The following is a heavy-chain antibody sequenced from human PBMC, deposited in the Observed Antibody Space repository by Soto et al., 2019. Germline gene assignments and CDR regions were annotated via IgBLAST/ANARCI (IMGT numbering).Heavy chain of an antibody. CDR1: GYTFTSYY. CDR3: ARGRLNYYDSSGYPKDDAFDI. Sequence: ASVKVACNASGYTFTSYYMHWVRQAPGQGLEWMGIINPSGGSTSYAQKFQGRVTMTRDTSTSTVYMELSSLRSEDTAVYYCARGRLNYYDSSGYPKDDAFDIWGQGTMVTVSS. J-gene: IGHJ3*02. D-gene: IGHD3-22*01. V-gene: IGHV1-46*01. CDR2: INPSGGST.